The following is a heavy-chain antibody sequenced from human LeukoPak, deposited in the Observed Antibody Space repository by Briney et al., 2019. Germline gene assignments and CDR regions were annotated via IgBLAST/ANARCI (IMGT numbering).Heavy chain of an antibody. V-gene: IGHV3-7*03. J-gene: IGHJ4*02. CDR3: ATSKYSGSY. CDR2: IKPDGSEK. Sequence: GGSLRLSCAASAITFSNSWMNWVRQAPGEGLEWVATIKPDGSEKWYVNSVKGRFTISRDNAKNTLNLQMNSLRAEDTAVYYCATSKYSGSYWGQGTLVTVSS. D-gene: IGHD1-26*01. CDR1: AITFSNSW.